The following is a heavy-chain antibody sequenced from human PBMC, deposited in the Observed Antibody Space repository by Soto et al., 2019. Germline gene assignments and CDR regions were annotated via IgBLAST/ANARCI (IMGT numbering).Heavy chain of an antibody. J-gene: IGHJ6*03. D-gene: IGHD4-17*01. CDR3: AKTGWFDGDYVDYYYMDV. CDR1: GFTFSSYA. CDR2: ISGSGGST. Sequence: GGSLRLSCAASGFTFSSYAMSWVRQAPGKGLEWVSAISGSGGSTYYADSVKGRFTISRDNSKNTLYLQMNSLRAEDTAVYYCAKTGWFDGDYVDYYYMDVWGKGTTVTVSS. V-gene: IGHV3-23*01.